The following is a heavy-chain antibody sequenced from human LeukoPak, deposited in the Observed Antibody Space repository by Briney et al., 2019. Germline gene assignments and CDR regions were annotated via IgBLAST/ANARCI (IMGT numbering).Heavy chain of an antibody. D-gene: IGHD4-17*01. CDR1: GGSISSGGYC. V-gene: IGHV4-61*02. Sequence: SETLSLTCTVSGGSISSGGYCWSWIRQPAGKGLEWIGRVYNSGSTNYNPSPKSRVTISIDTSKNPFSLKLTSVTAADTAVYYCARAHGDYSETDYWGQGTLVTVSS. CDR2: VYNSGST. CDR3: ARAHGDYSETDY. J-gene: IGHJ4*02.